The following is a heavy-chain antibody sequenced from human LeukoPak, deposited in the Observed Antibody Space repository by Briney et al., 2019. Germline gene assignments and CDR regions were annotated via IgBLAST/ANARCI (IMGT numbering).Heavy chain of an antibody. CDR3: ARDREVVVAATAEAWGAFDI. V-gene: IGHV4-31*03. D-gene: IGHD2-15*01. J-gene: IGHJ3*02. CDR1: GGSISSGGYY. CDR2: IYYSGST. Sequence: SETLSLTCTVSGGSISSGGYYWSWIRQHPGKGLEWIGYIYYSGSTYYNPSLKSRVTISVDTSKNQFSLKLSSVTAADTAVYYCARDREVVVAATAEAWGAFDIWGQGTMVTVSS.